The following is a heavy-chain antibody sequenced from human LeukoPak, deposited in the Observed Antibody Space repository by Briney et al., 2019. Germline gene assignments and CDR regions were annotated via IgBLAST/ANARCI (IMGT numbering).Heavy chain of an antibody. Sequence: PRGSLRLSCAASGFTFSTYWMTWVRQAPGKGLEWVATISSEGIGQYYLDSVKGRFTISRDNAQSSLFLQMTSLRTEDTAVYYCGRVRPGDADYWGQGTLVTVSS. CDR2: ISSEGIGQ. D-gene: IGHD1-26*01. CDR3: GRVRPGDADY. V-gene: IGHV3-7*01. CDR1: GFTFSTYW. J-gene: IGHJ4*02.